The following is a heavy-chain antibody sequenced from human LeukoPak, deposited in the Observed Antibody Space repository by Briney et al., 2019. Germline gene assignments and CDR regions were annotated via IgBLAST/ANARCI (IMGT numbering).Heavy chain of an antibody. CDR3: AREVVVPAAKSFWFDP. D-gene: IGHD2-2*01. CDR1: GGSISSGSYY. J-gene: IGHJ5*02. CDR2: IYTSGST. Sequence: PSETLSLTCTVSGGSISSGSYYWSWIRQPAGKGLEWIGRIYTSGSTNYNPSLKSRVTISVDTSKNQFSLKLSSVTAADTAVYYCAREVVVPAAKSFWFDPWGQGTLVTVSS. V-gene: IGHV4-61*02.